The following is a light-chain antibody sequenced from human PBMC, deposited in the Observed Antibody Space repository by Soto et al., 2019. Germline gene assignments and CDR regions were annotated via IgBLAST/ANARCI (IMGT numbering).Light chain of an antibody. Sequence: QSVLTQPPSASGTPGQRVTISCSGSISNIGSNAVNWYQQLPGTAPTLLIYSNNQRPSGVPDRFSGSKSGTSASLAVNGLQSEDEADYYCAAWDDSLNGPLFGGGTKVTVL. CDR3: AAWDDSLNGPL. CDR2: SNN. V-gene: IGLV1-44*01. J-gene: IGLJ3*02. CDR1: ISNIGSNA.